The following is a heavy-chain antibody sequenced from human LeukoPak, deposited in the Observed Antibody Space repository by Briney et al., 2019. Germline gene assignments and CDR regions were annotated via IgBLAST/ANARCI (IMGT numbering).Heavy chain of an antibody. V-gene: IGHV3-7*01. J-gene: IGHJ4*02. Sequence: GGSLRLSCAASGFNFSINWMTWVRQAPGKGLEWVANIKQDGSEKYYVDSVKGRFTISRDNAKNSLYLQMNSLRAEDTAVYYCARDMAGYCSSTSCYLDYWGQGTLVTVSS. CDR1: GFNFSINW. D-gene: IGHD2-2*01. CDR2: IKQDGSEK. CDR3: ARDMAGYCSSTSCYLDY.